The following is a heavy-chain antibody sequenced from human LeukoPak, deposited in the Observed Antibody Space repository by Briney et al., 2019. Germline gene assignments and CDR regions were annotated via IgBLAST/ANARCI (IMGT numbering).Heavy chain of an antibody. D-gene: IGHD6-19*01. CDR3: ARELAVAGTFLVY. J-gene: IGHJ4*02. CDR2: ISAYNGKT. V-gene: IGHV1-18*01. Sequence: ASVKVSCKASGYTFTSYGISWVRQAPGQELEGMGWISAYNGKTNYAQKLQGRVTMTPDTSTSTAYMELRSLTADDTAGYHCARELAVAGTFLVYWGEGTLVTVSS. CDR1: GYTFTSYG.